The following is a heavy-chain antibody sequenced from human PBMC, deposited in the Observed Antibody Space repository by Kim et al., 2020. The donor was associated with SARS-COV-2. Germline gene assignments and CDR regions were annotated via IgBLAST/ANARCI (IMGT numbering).Heavy chain of an antibody. CDR3: AREWGYSSSSGYNWFVP. V-gene: IGHV1-69*13. Sequence: SVKVSCKASGGTFSSYAISWVRQAPGQGLEWMGGIIPIFGTANYAQKFQGRVTITADGSTSTAYMELSSLRSEDTAVYYCAREWGYSSSSGYNWFVPWGQGTLVPVSS. J-gene: IGHJ5*02. D-gene: IGHD6-6*01. CDR1: GGTFSSYA. CDR2: IIPIFGTA.